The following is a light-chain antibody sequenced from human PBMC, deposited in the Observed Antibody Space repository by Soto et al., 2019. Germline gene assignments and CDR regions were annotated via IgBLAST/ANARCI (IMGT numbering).Light chain of an antibody. V-gene: IGLV2-14*01. CDR2: DVT. CDR3: SSYTTSSTLV. CDR1: STDIGGFDS. Sequence: ALTQPASVSASPGQSITISCTGTSTDIGGFDSVSWYQQHPGKAPKLMIYDVTDRPSGVSNRFSGSKSGDTASLTISGLQAEDEADYYCSSYTTSSTLVFGGGTKLTVL. J-gene: IGLJ2*01.